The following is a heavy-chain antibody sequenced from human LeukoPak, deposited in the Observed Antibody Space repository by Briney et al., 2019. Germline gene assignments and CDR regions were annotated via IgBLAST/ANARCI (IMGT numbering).Heavy chain of an antibody. V-gene: IGHV1-69*02. D-gene: IGHD2-2*02. CDR2: IIPILGIA. CDR1: GGTFSSYT. J-gene: IGHJ4*02. Sequence: SVKVPCKASGGTFSSYTISWVRQAPGQGLEWMGRIIPILGIANYAQKFQGRVTITADKSTSTAYMELSSLRSEDTAVYYCAECSSTSCYTGGGFDYWGQGTLVTVSS. CDR3: AECSSTSCYTGGGFDY.